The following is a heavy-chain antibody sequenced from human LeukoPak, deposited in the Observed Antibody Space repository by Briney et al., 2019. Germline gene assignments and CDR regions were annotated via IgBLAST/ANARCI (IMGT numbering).Heavy chain of an antibody. CDR1: GGTFSSYA. CDR2: IIPIFGTA. CDR3: ARGSTRLEGFDY. V-gene: IGHV1-69*13. J-gene: IGHJ4*02. D-gene: IGHD3-16*01. Sequence: GASVKVSCKASGGTFSSYAISWVRQAPGQGLEWMGGIIPIFGTANYAQKFQSRVTITADESTSTAYMELSSLRSEDTAVYYCARGSTRLEGFDYWGQGTLVTVSS.